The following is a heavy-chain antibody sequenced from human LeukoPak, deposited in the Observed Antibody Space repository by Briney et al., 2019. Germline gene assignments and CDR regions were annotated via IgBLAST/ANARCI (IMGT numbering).Heavy chain of an antibody. J-gene: IGHJ4*02. CDR3: AREGSMTARPFVSIDY. CDR1: GGSISTYY. CDR2: IHTSGNT. Sequence: SETLSLTCTVSGGSISTYYWSWIRQPAGKGLEWIGRIHTSGNTDYNPSPKSRVTMSVDTSKNQFSLKLSSVTAADTAVYYCAREGSMTARPFVSIDYWGQGTLVTISS. V-gene: IGHV4-4*07. D-gene: IGHD6-6*01.